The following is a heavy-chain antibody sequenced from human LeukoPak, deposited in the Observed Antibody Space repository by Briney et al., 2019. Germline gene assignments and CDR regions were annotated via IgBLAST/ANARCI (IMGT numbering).Heavy chain of an antibody. CDR1: GGSISSGDYY. CDR3: ARVCHYDILTGQYYYYGMDV. Sequence: PSQTLSLTCTVSGGSISSGDYYWSWIRQPPGKGLEWIGYIYYSGSTYYNPSLKSRVIISVDTSKNQFSLKLSSVTAADTAVYYCARVCHYDILTGQYYYYGMDVWGKGTTVTVSS. V-gene: IGHV4-30-4*01. J-gene: IGHJ6*04. CDR2: IYYSGST. D-gene: IGHD3-9*01.